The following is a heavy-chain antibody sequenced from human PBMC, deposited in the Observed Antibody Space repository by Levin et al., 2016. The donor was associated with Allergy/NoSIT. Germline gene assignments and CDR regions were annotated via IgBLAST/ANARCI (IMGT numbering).Heavy chain of an antibody. D-gene: IGHD4-17*01. CDR1: GFTSSNYW. V-gene: IGHV3-7*01. J-gene: IGHJ6*02. CDR2: IKQDGSEK. CDR3: ARDWVRVTTFHYYYYGLDV. Sequence: GESLKISCVASGFTSSNYWMSWVRQAPGKGLEWVANIKQDGSEKDYADSVKGRITISRDNAKNSLYLQMNGLRAEDTAVYYCARDWVRVTTFHYYYYGLDVWGQGTTVTVSS.